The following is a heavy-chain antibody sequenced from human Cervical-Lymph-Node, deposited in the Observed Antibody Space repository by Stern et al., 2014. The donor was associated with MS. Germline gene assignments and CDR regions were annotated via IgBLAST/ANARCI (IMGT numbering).Heavy chain of an antibody. J-gene: IGHJ4*02. D-gene: IGHD6-19*01. V-gene: IGHV3-30*04. CDR3: ARDRLYSSGWTYFDY. CDR1: GFTFSNYA. Sequence: VQLEESGGGVVQPGRSLRLSCAASGFTFSNYAMHWVRQAPGNGLEWVAVIWYDGSNKYYADSVKGRLTISRDNSKNTLYLQMNSLRAEDTAVYYCARDRLYSSGWTYFDYWGQGTLVTVSS. CDR2: IWYDGSNK.